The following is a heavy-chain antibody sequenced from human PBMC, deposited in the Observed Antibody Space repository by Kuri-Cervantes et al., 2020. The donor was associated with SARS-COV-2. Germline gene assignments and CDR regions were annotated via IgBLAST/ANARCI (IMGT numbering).Heavy chain of an antibody. CDR1: GYTFSSYG. Sequence: ASVKVSCKASGYTFSSYGVSWVRQAPGQGLEWMGWISTFNGNTNYAQKFQGRVTMTTDTSSSTYYITLSRLRSDDTAVYYCARSPPYIAAAGTGMKDWGQGTLVTVSS. J-gene: IGHJ4*02. CDR2: ISTFNGNT. CDR3: ARSPPYIAAAGTGMKD. V-gene: IGHV1-18*01. D-gene: IGHD6-13*01.